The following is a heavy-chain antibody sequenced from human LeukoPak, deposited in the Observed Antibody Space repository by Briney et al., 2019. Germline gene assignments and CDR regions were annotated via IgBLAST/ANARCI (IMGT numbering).Heavy chain of an antibody. J-gene: IGHJ4*02. D-gene: IGHD3-22*01. CDR2: VSSGSTYI. V-gene: IGHV3-21*01. CDR1: GFSFSSYY. CDR3: ARDKSSLRNYYDSSGYDY. Sequence: GGSLRLSCAASGFSFSSYYMSWVRQAPGKGLEWVSSVSSGSTYIYYADSVKGRFTISRDNAKNSLYLQMNSLRAEDTAVYYCARDKSSLRNYYDSSGYDYWGQGTLVTVSS.